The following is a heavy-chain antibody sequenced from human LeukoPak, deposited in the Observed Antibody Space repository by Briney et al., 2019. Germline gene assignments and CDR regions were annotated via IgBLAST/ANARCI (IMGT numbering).Heavy chain of an antibody. D-gene: IGHD3-22*01. CDR1: GFTFDDYA. Sequence: GGSLRLSCAASGFTFDDYAMHWVRQAPGKGLEWVSGISWNSGSIGYADSVKGRFTISRDNAKNSLYLQMNSLRAEDTALYYCAKGKTYYYDSGHFDYWGQGTLVTVSS. V-gene: IGHV3-9*01. CDR3: AKGKTYYYDSGHFDY. J-gene: IGHJ4*02. CDR2: ISWNSGSI.